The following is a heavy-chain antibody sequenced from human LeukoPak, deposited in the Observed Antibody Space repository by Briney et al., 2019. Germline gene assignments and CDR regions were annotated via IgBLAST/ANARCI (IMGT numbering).Heavy chain of an antibody. CDR1: GFSFSNNY. CDR3: ARGRGLGVVSPYFDY. CDR2: IYGDGRT. Sequence: GGSLRLSCVVSGFSFSNNYIIWVRQAPGNGLERVSVIYGDGRTSHSASVRGRFTISRDNSKNIVSLQMNNLRAEDTAVYYCARGRGLGVVSPYFDYRGQGTLVTVSS. J-gene: IGHJ4*02. V-gene: IGHV3-53*01. D-gene: IGHD3-3*01.